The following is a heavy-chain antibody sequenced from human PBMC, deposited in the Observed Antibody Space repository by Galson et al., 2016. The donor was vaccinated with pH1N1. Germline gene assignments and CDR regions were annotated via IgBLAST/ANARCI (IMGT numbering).Heavy chain of an antibody. CDR3: AHREVMITNAFDF. CDR2: IYWDDDK. J-gene: IGHJ4*02. Sequence: PALVTPTQTLTLTCTFSGFSISSSGMGVGWIRQPPGKALEWLAVIYWDDDKRYSPSLKSRLTITKETSKNHVVLTMTNMDPMDTATYYCAHREVMITNAFDFWGQGTLVTVSS. CDR1: GFSISSSGMG. V-gene: IGHV2-5*02. D-gene: IGHD3-16*01.